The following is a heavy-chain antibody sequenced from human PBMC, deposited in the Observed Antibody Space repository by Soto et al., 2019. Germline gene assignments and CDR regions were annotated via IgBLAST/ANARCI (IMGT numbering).Heavy chain of an antibody. CDR1: GYTFTSYA. V-gene: IGHV1-3*01. J-gene: IGHJ3*02. Sequence: SVKVSFRASGYTFTSYAMHWVRQAPGQRLEWMGWINAGNGNTKYSQKFQGRVTITRDTSASTAYMEPSSLRSEDTAVYYCAIITTYYDSSGYLSGGYAFDIWGQGTMVTVSS. CDR3: AIITTYYDSSGYLSGGYAFDI. CDR2: INAGNGNT. D-gene: IGHD3-22*01.